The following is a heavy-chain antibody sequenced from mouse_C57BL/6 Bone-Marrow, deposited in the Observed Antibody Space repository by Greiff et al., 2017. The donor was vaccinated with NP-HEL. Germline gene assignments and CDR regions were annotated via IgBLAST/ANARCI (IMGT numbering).Heavy chain of an antibody. J-gene: IGHJ2*01. CDR3: ARMDYGSSLRRGY. Sequence: QVQLKESGAELARPGASVKLSCKASGYTFTSYGISWVKQRTGQGLEWIGEIYPRSGNTYYNEKFKGKATLTADKSSSTAYMELRSLTSEDSAVYFCARMDYGSSLRRGYWGQGTTLTVSS. CDR2: IYPRSGNT. CDR1: GYTFTSYG. V-gene: IGHV1-81*01. D-gene: IGHD1-1*01.